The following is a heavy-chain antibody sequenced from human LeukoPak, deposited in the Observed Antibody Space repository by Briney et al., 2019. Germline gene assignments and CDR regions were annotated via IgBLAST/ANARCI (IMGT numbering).Heavy chain of an antibody. CDR3: ARDRLENSGYDN. J-gene: IGHJ4*02. V-gene: IGHV4-30-2*01. CDR2: IYHSGST. CDR1: GGSISSGGYY. Sequence: PSETLSLTCTVSGGSISSGGYYWSWIRQPPGKGLEWIGYIYHSGSTYYNPSLKSRVTISVDRSKNQFSLKLSSVTAADTAVYYCARDRLENSGYDNWGQGTLVTVSS. D-gene: IGHD5-12*01.